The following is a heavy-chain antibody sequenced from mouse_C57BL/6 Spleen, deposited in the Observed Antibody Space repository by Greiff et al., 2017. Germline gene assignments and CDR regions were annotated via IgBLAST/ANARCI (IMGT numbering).Heavy chain of an antibody. J-gene: IGHJ3*01. CDR3: ALIYYDYDGGFAY. Sequence: EVQLQQSGPELVKPGASVKISCKASGYSFTGYYMNWVKQSPEKSLEWIGEINPSTGGTTYNQKFKAKATLTVDKSSSTAYMQLKSLTSEDSAVYYCALIYYDYDGGFAYWGQGTLVTVSA. V-gene: IGHV1-42*01. CDR1: GYSFTGYY. D-gene: IGHD2-4*01. CDR2: INPSTGGT.